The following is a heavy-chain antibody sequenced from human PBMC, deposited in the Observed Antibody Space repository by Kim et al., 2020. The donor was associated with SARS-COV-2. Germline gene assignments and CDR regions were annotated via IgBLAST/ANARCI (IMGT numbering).Heavy chain of an antibody. CDR2: ISYDGSNK. J-gene: IGHJ4*02. V-gene: IGHV3-30*18. CDR1: GFTFSSYG. Sequence: GGSLRLSCAASGFTFSSYGMHWVRQAPGKGLEWVAVISYDGSNKYYADSVKGRFTISRDNSKNTLYLQMNSLRAEDTAVYYCAKGRISMVATLPDDYWGQGTLVTVSS. CDR3: AKGRISMVATLPDDY. D-gene: IGHD5-12*01.